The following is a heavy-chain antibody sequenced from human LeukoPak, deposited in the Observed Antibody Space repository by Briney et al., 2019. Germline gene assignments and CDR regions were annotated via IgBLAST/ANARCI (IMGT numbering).Heavy chain of an antibody. D-gene: IGHD5-24*01. CDR1: GFTVSSNY. CDR2: IYSGGST. J-gene: IGHJ6*02. CDR3: ARENRRDGYISRYYGMDV. Sequence: GGSLRLSCAASGFTVSSNYMSWVRQAPGKGLEWASVIYSGGSTYYADSVKGRFTISRDNSKNTLYLQMNSLRAEDTAVYYCARENRRDGYISRYYGMDVWGQGTTVTVSS. V-gene: IGHV3-66*01.